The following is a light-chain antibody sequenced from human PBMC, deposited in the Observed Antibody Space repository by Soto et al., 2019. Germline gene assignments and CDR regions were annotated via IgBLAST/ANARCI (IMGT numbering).Light chain of an antibody. CDR2: GAS. Sequence: ESVLTQSPGTLSMSPGERATLACRASTSVSSSYSAWYQQKPGQAPRLLIYGASSRATGIPDRFSGSGSGTDFTLTISRLEPEDLAVYYGQQYGSSPFTFGPGTKVDIK. J-gene: IGKJ3*01. CDR1: TSVSSSY. V-gene: IGKV3-20*01. CDR3: QQYGSSPFT.